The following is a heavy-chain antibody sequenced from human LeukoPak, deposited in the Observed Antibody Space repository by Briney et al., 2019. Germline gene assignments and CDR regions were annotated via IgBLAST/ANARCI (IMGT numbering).Heavy chain of an antibody. Sequence: NPSETLSLTCTVSGGSINSYYWSWLRQPPGRGLEWIGSIHYSGSTSYNPSLRSRVTISVDKSKNQFFLKLSSVTATDTAVYYCARRVHSSSWSSYFDYWGQETLVTVSS. D-gene: IGHD6-13*01. CDR1: GGSINSYY. CDR2: IHYSGST. V-gene: IGHV4-59*01. CDR3: ARRVHSSSWSSYFDY. J-gene: IGHJ4*02.